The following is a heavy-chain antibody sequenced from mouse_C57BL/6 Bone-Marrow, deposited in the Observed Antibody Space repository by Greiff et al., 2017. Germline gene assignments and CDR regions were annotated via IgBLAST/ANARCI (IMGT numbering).Heavy chain of an antibody. J-gene: IGHJ4*01. D-gene: IGHD2-1*01. CDR1: GYTFTSYG. CDR3: AIYGNYAMDY. CDR2: IYPRSGNT. V-gene: IGHV1-81*01. Sequence: VQLQESGAELARPGASVKLSCKASGYTFTSYGISWVKQRTGQGLEWIGEIYPRSGNTYYNEKFKGKATLTADKSSSTAYMELRSLTSEDSAVYFCAIYGNYAMDYWGQGTSVTVSS.